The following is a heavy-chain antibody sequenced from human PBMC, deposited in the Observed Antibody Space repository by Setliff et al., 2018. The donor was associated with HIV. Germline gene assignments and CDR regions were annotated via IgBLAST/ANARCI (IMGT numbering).Heavy chain of an antibody. CDR2: LSYSGGTT. CDR1: GFTFSNNA. D-gene: IGHD2-8*01. J-gene: IGHJ4*02. CDR3: ARVRPLGYCSTGACPPDY. V-gene: IGHV3-23*01. Sequence: PGGSLRLSCAASGFTFSNNAMSWVRQAPGKGLEWVSVLSYSGGTTYYADSVKGRLTISRDNSKNTVYLQMNSLRADDTAVYYCARVRPLGYCSTGACPPDYWGQGTLVTVSS.